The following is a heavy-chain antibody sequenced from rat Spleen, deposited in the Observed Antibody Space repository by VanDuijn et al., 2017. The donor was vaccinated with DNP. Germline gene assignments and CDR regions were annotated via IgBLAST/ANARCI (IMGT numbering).Heavy chain of an antibody. J-gene: IGHJ2*01. CDR1: GFSLTSYH. D-gene: IGHD1-1*01. CDR2: IWSGGNT. Sequence: QVQLKESGPGLVQPSQTLSLTCIVSGFSLTSYHVHWVRQSPGKGLEWMAVIWSGGNTDYNSALKSRLSISRDTSKSQVFLKVNSLKTEDTGNYYCTRTDYYSGPFDYWGQGVMVTVSS. V-gene: IGHV2S13*01. CDR3: TRTDYYSGPFDY.